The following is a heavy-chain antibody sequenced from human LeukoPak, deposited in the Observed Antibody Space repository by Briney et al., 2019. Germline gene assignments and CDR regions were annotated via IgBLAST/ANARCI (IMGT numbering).Heavy chain of an antibody. CDR3: AKAGGSGSAIGY. CDR1: GFTFSSYA. J-gene: IGHJ4*02. V-gene: IGHV3-30-3*01. Sequence: GGSLRLSCAASGFTFSSYAMHWVRQAPGKGLEWVAVISYDGSNKYYADSVKGRFTISRDNSKNTLYLQMNSLRAEDTAVYYCAKAGGSGSAIGYWGQGTLVTVSS. CDR2: ISYDGSNK. D-gene: IGHD1-26*01.